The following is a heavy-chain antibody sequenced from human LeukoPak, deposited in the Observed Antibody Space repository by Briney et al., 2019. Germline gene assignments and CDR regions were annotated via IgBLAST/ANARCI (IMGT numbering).Heavy chain of an antibody. CDR2: INSSSSSI. CDR3: ARGSLYSNYGMDV. V-gene: IGHV3-21*01. D-gene: IGHD4-11*01. J-gene: IGHJ6*02. CDR1: GFTFSSYS. Sequence: GGSLRLSCAASGFTFSSYSMNWVRQAPGKGLEWVSSINSSSSSIYYADSVKGRFTISRDNAKNSLYLQMNSLRAEDTAVYYCARGSLYSNYGMDVWGQGTAVTVSS.